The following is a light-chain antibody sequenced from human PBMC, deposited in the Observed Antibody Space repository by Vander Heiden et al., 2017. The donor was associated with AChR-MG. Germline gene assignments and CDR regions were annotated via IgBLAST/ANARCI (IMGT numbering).Light chain of an antibody. V-gene: IGLV1-40*01. Sequence: QSVLTPPPSVSGAPGQRVTISCTGSSSNIGAGYDVHWYPQLPGTAPKLLIYGNSNRPSGVPDRFSGSKSGTSASLAITGLQAEDEADYYCQSYDSSLSGSVVFGGGTKLTVL. CDR1: SSNIGAGYD. CDR3: QSYDSSLSGSVV. J-gene: IGLJ2*01. CDR2: GNS.